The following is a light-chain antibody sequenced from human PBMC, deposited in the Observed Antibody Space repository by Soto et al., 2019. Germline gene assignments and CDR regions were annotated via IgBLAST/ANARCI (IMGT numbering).Light chain of an antibody. CDR3: QQYGSSPYT. J-gene: IGKJ2*01. V-gene: IGKV3-20*01. CDR2: GAS. CDR1: QSVSSSY. Sequence: EIVLTQSPATLSLSPGERATLSCRASQSVSSSYLAWYQQKPSQAPRLLIYGASSRTTGIPDRFRGSGSVTDFTLTISRLEPEDFAVYYCQQYGSSPYTFGQGTKLEIK.